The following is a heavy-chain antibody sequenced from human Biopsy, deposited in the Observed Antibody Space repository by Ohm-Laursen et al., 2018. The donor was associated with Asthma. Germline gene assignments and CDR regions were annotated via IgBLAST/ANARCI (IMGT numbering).Heavy chain of an antibody. CDR1: GGSISSFY. CDR2: VYWTGST. J-gene: IGHJ4*02. D-gene: IGHD6-19*01. V-gene: IGHV4-59*01. CDR3: VRAVRNEQWLAQFDY. Sequence: PGTLSLTCSVYGGSISSFYWSWIRPSPEKGLEWMGYVYWTGSTNYNPSLKSRITMSVDTSKNRMFLELTSVTAADTAIYYCVRAVRNEQWLAQFDYWGQGKPVTVSS.